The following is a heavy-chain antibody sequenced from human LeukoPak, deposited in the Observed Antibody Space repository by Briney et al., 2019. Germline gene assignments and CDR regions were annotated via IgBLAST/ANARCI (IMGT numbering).Heavy chain of an antibody. CDR2: INSDGSST. D-gene: IGHD3-10*01. J-gene: IGHJ4*02. CDR1: GFTFSSYW. Sequence: GGSLRLSCAASGFTFSSYWMHWVRQAPGKGLVWVSRINSDGSSTSYADSVKGRFTISRDNAKNTLYLQMNSLGAEDTAVYYCAREVIGGGPFYGSGSYTYFDYWGQGTLVTVSS. CDR3: AREVIGGGPFYGSGSYTYFDY. V-gene: IGHV3-74*01.